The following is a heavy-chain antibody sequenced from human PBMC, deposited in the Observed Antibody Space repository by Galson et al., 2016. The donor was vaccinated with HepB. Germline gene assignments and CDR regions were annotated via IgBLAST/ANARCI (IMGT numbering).Heavy chain of an antibody. CDR2: ISWNSGSI. J-gene: IGHJ2*01. CDR3: VSGVSISYGFFDL. D-gene: IGHD3-10*01. V-gene: IGHV3-9*01. Sequence: SLSLSCAVSGFTFDDYGMHWVRQPPGKGLEWVSGISWNSGSIDYADSVKDRFTISRDNGKNYLYLQMNRLRAEDTALYYCVSGVSISYGFFDLWGRGTLVTVSS. CDR1: GFTFDDYG.